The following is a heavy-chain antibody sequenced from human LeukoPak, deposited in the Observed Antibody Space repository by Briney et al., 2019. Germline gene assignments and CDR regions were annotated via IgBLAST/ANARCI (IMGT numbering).Heavy chain of an antibody. J-gene: IGHJ4*02. V-gene: IGHV4-59*01. CDR1: GGSISSYY. Sequence: SETLSLTCTVSGGSISSYYWSWIRQPPGKGLQWIGYIYYSGSTNYNPSLKSRVTISVDTSKNQFSLKLSSVTAADTAVYYCARSPYSSSSEFDYWGQGTLVTVSS. CDR2: IYYSGST. CDR3: ARSPYSSSSEFDY. D-gene: IGHD6-6*01.